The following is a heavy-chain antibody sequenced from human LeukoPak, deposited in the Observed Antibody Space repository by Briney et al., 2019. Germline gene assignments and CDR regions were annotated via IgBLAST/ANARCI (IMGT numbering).Heavy chain of an antibody. CDR3: ARVSNYALYYFDS. Sequence: KPSETLSLTCSVSGGSISSGGYYWSWIRQHPGKGLEWIGYIYYSGTTYYSPSLKSRLTISLDTSKNQSSLKLNSMTAADTAVYYCARVSNYALYYFDSWGQGTLVTVSS. D-gene: IGHD4-11*01. CDR2: IYYSGTT. V-gene: IGHV4-31*03. J-gene: IGHJ4*02. CDR1: GGSISSGGYY.